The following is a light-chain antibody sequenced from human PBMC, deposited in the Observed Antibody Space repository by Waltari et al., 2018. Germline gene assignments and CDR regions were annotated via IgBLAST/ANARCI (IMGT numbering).Light chain of an antibody. J-gene: IGLJ1*01. CDR3: ASYAGNNNFV. Sequence: QSALTQPPSASGSPGQSVSISCTGTSSDIAAYNYVSWYQKHPGKAPKLMISEVSKRPSWVPDRFSGSKSGNTASLTVSGLQAEDEADYYCASYAGNNNFVFGSGTKVTVL. CDR2: EVS. V-gene: IGLV2-8*01. CDR1: SSDIAAYNY.